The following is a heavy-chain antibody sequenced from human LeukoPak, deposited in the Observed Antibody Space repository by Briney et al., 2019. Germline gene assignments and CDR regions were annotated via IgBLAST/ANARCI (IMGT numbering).Heavy chain of an antibody. CDR3: ATNYGYSSGWYLDY. CDR2: ISGSGAST. J-gene: IGHJ4*02. CDR1: GFTFSTNA. Sequence: GGSLRLSCLTSGFTFSTNAMSWVRQAPGKGLEWISGISGSGASTYYADSVKGRFTISRDNSKNTLYLQMNSLRAEDTAVYYCATNYGYSSGWYLDYWGQGTLVTVSS. D-gene: IGHD6-19*01. V-gene: IGHV3-23*01.